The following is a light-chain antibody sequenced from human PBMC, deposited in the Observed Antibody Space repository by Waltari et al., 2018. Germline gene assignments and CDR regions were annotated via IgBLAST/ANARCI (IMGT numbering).Light chain of an antibody. CDR3: QQYSTTPLT. Sequence: DIVMTQSPDSLAGSLGERATVNCQSSQSVLDFSNNKNYLAWYQQKAGQSPKLLIYWASIRESGVPDRFSGSGSGTDFTLTINRLQAEDVAVYYCQQYSTTPLTFGGGTTVEIQ. V-gene: IGKV4-1*01. J-gene: IGKJ4*01. CDR2: WAS. CDR1: QSVLDFSNNKNY.